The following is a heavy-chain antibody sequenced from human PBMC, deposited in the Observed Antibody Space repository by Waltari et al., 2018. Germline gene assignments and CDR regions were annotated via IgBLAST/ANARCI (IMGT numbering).Heavy chain of an antibody. CDR2: INYSGST. D-gene: IGHD1-26*01. CDR1: GGSFSGYY. J-gene: IGHJ4*02. CDR3: AGTPVGVTFLYFDY. Sequence: QVQLQQWGAGLLKPSETLSLTCAVYGGSFSGYYWRWFRQSPGKGLEWIGEINYSGSTNYNPSLKSRVTISIHTSKTQFSLELTSVTGADTAVYYCAGTPVGVTFLYFDYWGQGTLVTVSS. V-gene: IGHV4-34*01.